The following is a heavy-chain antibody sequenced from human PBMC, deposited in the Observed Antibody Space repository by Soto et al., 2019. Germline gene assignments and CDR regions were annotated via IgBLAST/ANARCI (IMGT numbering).Heavy chain of an antibody. V-gene: IGHV4-31*02. CDR2: IYYSGST. D-gene: IGHD3-3*01. J-gene: IGHJ5*02. CDR1: GGSISSGDYY. Sequence: LCGGSISSGDYYWSWIRQHPGKGLEWIGYIYYSGSTYYNPSLKSRVTISVDTSKNQFSLKLSSVTAADTAVYYCARWWSGRRQAFAPRHQGTLVTVSS. CDR3: ARWWSGRRQAFAP.